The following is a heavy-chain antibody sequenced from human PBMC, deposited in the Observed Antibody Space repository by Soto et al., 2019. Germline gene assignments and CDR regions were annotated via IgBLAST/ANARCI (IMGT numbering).Heavy chain of an antibody. V-gene: IGHV3-23*01. CDR1: GFTFSSYA. CDR2: ISGSGGST. J-gene: IGHJ4*02. CDR3: AKQPEQLAPGDHFDY. Sequence: EVQLLESGEGLVQPGGSLRLSCAASGFTFSSYAMNWVRQAPGKGLEWVSGISGSGGSTYYADSVKGRFTISIENSRNTLYLQMNSLSAEDTAVYYCAKQPEQLAPGDHFDYWGQGTLVTVSS. D-gene: IGHD1-26*01.